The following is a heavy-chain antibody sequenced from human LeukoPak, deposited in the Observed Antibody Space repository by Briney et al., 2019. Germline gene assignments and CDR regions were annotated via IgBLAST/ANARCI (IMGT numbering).Heavy chain of an antibody. D-gene: IGHD6-19*01. J-gene: IGHJ4*02. CDR3: AKDWGVIAVAGDY. CDR1: GFTFSSYA. Sequence: GGSLRLSCAASGFTFSSYAMHWVRQAPGKGLEWVAVISYDGSSKYYADSVKGRFTISRDNSKNTLYLQMNSLRAEDTAVYYCAKDWGVIAVAGDYWGQGTLVTVSS. CDR2: ISYDGSSK. V-gene: IGHV3-30*04.